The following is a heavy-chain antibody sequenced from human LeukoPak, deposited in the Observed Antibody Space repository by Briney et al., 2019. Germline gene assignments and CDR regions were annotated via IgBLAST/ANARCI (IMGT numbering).Heavy chain of an antibody. CDR1: GFTFSSYG. D-gene: IGHD2-15*01. CDR3: AKEACSGGSCYSGDY. J-gene: IGHJ4*02. CDR2: VSYDGNNK. V-gene: IGHV3-30*18. Sequence: GRSLRLSCAASGFTFSSYGMHWVRQAPGKGLEWVAVVSYDGNNKDYADSVKGRFSISRDASKNTVYLQMNSLRAEDTAVYYCAKEACSGGSCYSGDYWGQGTLVTVSS.